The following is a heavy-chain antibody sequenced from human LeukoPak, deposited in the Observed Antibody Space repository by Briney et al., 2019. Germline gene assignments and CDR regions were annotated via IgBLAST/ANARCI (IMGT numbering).Heavy chain of an antibody. CDR3: ARHPRYCSSTSCYYFDY. D-gene: IGHD2-2*01. CDR2: INHSGST. Sequence: SETLSLTCAVYGGSFSGYYWSWIRQPPGKGLEWIGEINHSGSTNYNPSLKSRDTISVDTSKNQFSLKLSSVTAADTAVYYCARHPRYCSSTSCYYFDYWGQGTLVTVSS. J-gene: IGHJ4*02. CDR1: GGSFSGYY. V-gene: IGHV4-34*01.